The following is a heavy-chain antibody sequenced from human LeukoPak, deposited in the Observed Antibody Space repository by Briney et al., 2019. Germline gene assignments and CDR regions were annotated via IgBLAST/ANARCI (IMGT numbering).Heavy chain of an antibody. V-gene: IGHV1-18*01. Sequence: PGASVKVSCKTSGYTFTDFGISWVRQAPGQGLEWMGWISAYNGNINYAQKFQGRVTMTTDTSTSTAYMELRSLRSDDTAVFYCVRDLGVDTSMIFFDYWGQGTLVTVSS. J-gene: IGHJ4*02. D-gene: IGHD3/OR15-3a*01. CDR1: GYTFTDFG. CDR2: ISAYNGNI. CDR3: VRDLGVDTSMIFFDY.